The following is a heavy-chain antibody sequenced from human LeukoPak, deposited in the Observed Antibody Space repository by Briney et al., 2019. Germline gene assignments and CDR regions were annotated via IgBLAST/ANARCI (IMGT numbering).Heavy chain of an antibody. D-gene: IGHD6-19*01. V-gene: IGHV3-21*01. J-gene: IGHJ4*02. CDR3: ARSSGWRTAEDY. CDR1: GFTFSSYS. CDR2: ISSSSSYI. Sequence: GGSLRLSCAASGFTFSSYSMNWVRQAPGKGLEWVSSISSSSSYIYYADSVKGRFTISRDNAKNSLYLQMNSLRAEDTAVYYCARSSGWRTAEDYWGQGTLVTVSS.